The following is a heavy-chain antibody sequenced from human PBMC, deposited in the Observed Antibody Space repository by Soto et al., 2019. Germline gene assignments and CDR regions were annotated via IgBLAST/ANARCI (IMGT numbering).Heavy chain of an antibody. D-gene: IGHD3-10*01. CDR2: IYYSGST. CDR1: GGSISSGDYY. J-gene: IGHJ5*02. V-gene: IGHV4-30-4*01. CDR3: AREHGSGSYHTPLDP. Sequence: PSETLSLTCTVSGGSISSGDYYWSWIRQPPGKGLEWIGYIYYSGSTYYNPSLKSRVTISVDTSKNQFSLKLSSVTAADTAVYYCAREHGSGSYHTPLDPWGQGTLVTVFS.